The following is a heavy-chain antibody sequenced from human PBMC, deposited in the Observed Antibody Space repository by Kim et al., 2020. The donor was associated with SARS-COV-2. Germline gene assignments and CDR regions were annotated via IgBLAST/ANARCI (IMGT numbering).Heavy chain of an antibody. CDR3: ARHVPAGFIPDY. D-gene: IGHD3-16*02. V-gene: IGHV4-39*01. CDR1: GGSISSSSYY. CDR2: IYYSGST. J-gene: IGHJ4*02. Sequence: SETLSLTCTVSGGSISSSSYYWGWIRQPPGKGLEWIGSIYYSGSTYYNPSLKSRLTISVDTSKNQFSLKLSSVTAADTAVYYCARHVPAGFIPDYWGQGTLVTVSS.